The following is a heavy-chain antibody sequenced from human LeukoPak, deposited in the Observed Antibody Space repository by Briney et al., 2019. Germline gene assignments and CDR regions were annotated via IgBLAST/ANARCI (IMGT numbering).Heavy chain of an antibody. CDR3: VRLDCVRDGCYNH. J-gene: IGHJ4*02. Sequence: PSETLSLTCSVSGDSVTSYYWSWIRQPPGKGLEWIGYVSYDGTTNYTPSLRSRVIMAVDTAKNHISLMLRSLTAADTAVYYCVRLDCVRDGCYNHWGQGTLVTVSS. CDR2: VSYDGTT. CDR1: GDSVTSYY. V-gene: IGHV4-59*08. D-gene: IGHD5-24*01.